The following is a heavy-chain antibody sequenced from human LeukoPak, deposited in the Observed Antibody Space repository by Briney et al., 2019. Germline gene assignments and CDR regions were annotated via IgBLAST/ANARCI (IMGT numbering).Heavy chain of an antibody. CDR3: ARHYNPRRTHDAFDI. CDR2: IYSSGSA. V-gene: IGHV4-59*08. CDR1: GSSINNNF. J-gene: IGHJ3*02. D-gene: IGHD1-1*01. Sequence: SDTLSLTCTVSGSSINNNFWTWIRHPPGKGLEGINYIYSSGSANYHPSIKSRVNLSGDTSKNQIYRGLNSVTAADTAVYYCARHYNPRRTHDAFDIWGQGTMVTVSS.